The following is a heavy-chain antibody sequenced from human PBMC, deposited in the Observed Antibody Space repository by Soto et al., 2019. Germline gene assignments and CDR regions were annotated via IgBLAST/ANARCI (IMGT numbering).Heavy chain of an antibody. J-gene: IGHJ6*02. V-gene: IGHV1-69*13. Sequence: ASVKVSCKASGGAFSSYAISWVRQAPGQGLEWMGGIIPIFGTANYAQKFQGRVTITADESTSTAYMELSSLRSEDTAVYYCAREGVTYYYYGMEVWGQGTTVTVSS. CDR1: GGAFSSYA. CDR2: IIPIFGTA. CDR3: AREGVTYYYYGMEV.